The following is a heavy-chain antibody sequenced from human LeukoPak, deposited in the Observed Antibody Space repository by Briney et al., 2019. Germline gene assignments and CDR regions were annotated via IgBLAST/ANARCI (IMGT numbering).Heavy chain of an antibody. Sequence: SPTLSLACTVAAASISTYCTSSVRQSPGKGLEWIGYIHFGGHTDYSPSLQSRVSMSIDTSQKQFSLRLSSVTAADTAVYYCARDGPSVPWGQGTLVTVSS. CDR2: IHFGGHT. CDR3: ARDGPSVP. V-gene: IGHV4-59*13. D-gene: IGHD5/OR15-5a*01. CDR1: AASISTYC. J-gene: IGHJ4*02.